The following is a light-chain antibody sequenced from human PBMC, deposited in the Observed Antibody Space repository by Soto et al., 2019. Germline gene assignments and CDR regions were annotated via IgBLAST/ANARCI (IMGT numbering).Light chain of an antibody. CDR1: QSISRY. J-gene: IGKJ1*01. Sequence: EMVLTQSPATLSLSPGERATLSCRASQSISRYLAWYQQKHGQAPRLLIYDASNRATGIPARFSGSGSGTDFTLTISSLEPEDFAVYYCQQRSNWPWTFGQGTKVEIK. V-gene: IGKV3-11*01. CDR3: QQRSNWPWT. CDR2: DAS.